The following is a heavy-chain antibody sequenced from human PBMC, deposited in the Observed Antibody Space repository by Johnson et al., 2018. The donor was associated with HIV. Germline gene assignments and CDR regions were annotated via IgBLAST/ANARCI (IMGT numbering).Heavy chain of an antibody. D-gene: IGHD1-26*01. CDR3: ARDLRVGAIDAFDI. V-gene: IGHV3-7*05. Sequence: VQVVESGGGLVQPGGSLRLSCSASGFTFSPFWMTWVRQAPGKGLEWVASIRQDGSEKYYVDSVKGRFIISRDNAKNSLYLQMKSLRAEDTAVYYCARDLRVGAIDAFDIWGQGTMVTVSS. J-gene: IGHJ3*02. CDR2: IRQDGSEK. CDR1: GFTFSPFW.